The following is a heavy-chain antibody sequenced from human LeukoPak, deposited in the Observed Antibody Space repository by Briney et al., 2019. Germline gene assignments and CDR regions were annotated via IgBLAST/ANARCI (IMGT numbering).Heavy chain of an antibody. J-gene: IGHJ5*02. Sequence: SETLSLTCTVSGGSVSSSDSYWSWVRQPPGKGLEWIGSICFSRTTYYNPSLKSRVTISVDTSKNQFSLKLSSVTAADTAVYYCARAVVRITMIVVVITDWFDPWGQETLVTVSS. CDR2: ICFSRTT. D-gene: IGHD3-22*01. V-gene: IGHV4-39*07. CDR3: ARAVVRITMIVVVITDWFDP. CDR1: GGSVSSSDSY.